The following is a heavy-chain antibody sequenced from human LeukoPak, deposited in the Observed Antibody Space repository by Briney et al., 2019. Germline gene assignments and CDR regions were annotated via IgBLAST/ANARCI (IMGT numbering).Heavy chain of an antibody. D-gene: IGHD2-21*02. J-gene: IGHJ4*02. CDR3: ARQAYCGGDCSANFDY. CDR2: ISPGDSDA. Sequence: GESLKISCKGSGYRFTSHWIGWVRRMPGKGLEWMGIISPGDSDARYSPSFQGQATISADKSINTAYLQWSSLKASDTAMYYCARQAYCGGDCSANFDYWGQGTLVTVSS. CDR1: GYRFTSHW. V-gene: IGHV5-51*01.